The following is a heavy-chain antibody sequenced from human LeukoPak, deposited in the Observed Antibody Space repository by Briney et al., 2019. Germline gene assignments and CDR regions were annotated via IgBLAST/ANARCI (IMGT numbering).Heavy chain of an antibody. CDR1: GGSTSSYY. Sequence: SETLSLTCTVSGGSTSSYYWSWIRQAAGKGLEWIGRIYYSGSTSYNPSLKSRVTISLDTSKNQFSLKLTSVTAADTAVYYCARKGYSISWYSPWGQGTLVTVSS. D-gene: IGHD6-13*01. CDR2: IYYSGST. J-gene: IGHJ5*02. CDR3: ARKGYSISWYSP. V-gene: IGHV4-4*07.